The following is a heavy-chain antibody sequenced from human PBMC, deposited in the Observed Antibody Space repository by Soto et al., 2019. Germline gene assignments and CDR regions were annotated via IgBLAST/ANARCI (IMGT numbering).Heavy chain of an antibody. CDR3: ARQRRVRGYCSGGSCTSGAFEI. D-gene: IGHD2-15*01. V-gene: IGHV5-51*01. CDR2: IYPGDSDT. Sequence: GESLKISCKGSGYSFTSYWIGWVRQMPGKGLEWMGIIYPGDSDTRYSPSFQGQVTISADKSISTAYLQWSSLKASDTAMYYCARQRRVRGYCSGGSCTSGAFEIRSQGTMVTVSS. J-gene: IGHJ3*02. CDR1: GYSFTSYW.